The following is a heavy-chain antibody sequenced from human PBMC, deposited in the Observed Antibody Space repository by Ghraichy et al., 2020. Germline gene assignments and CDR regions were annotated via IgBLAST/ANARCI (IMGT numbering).Heavy chain of an antibody. J-gene: IGHJ2*01. CDR1: GFTFSSYW. D-gene: IGHD3-10*01. V-gene: IGHV3-74*01. CDR3: ARGGYYGLGMRYFEL. CDR2: IKSDGSTT. Sequence: ESLNISCAASGFTFSSYWMHWVRQAPGKGLVWVSRIKSDGSTTNYADSVKGRFTISRDNAKNTLFLQMNSLGAEDMAVYYCARGGYYGLGMRYFELWGRGTPVTVSS.